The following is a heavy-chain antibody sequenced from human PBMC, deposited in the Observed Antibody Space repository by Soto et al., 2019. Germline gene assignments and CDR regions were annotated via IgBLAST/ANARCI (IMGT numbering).Heavy chain of an antibody. CDR2: ISYDGSNK. Sequence: QVQLVESGGGVVQPGRSLRLSCAASGFTFSSYGMHWVRQAPGKGLEWVAVISYDGSNKYYADYVKGRFTISRDNSKNTLYLQMNSLRAEDTAVYYCAKADRSSHWGQGTLVTVSS. CDR1: GFTFSSYG. J-gene: IGHJ1*01. CDR3: AKADRSSH. V-gene: IGHV3-30*18.